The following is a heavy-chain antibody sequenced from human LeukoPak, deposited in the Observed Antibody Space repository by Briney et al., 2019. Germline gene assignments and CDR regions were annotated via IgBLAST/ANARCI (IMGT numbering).Heavy chain of an antibody. CDR3: AKVTYGSGTYGAFDY. CDR2: ISPSGGIT. D-gene: IGHD3-10*01. CDR1: GFTFSSHG. V-gene: IGHV3-23*01. Sequence: PGGSLRLSCAASGFTFSSHGMNWVRQAPGKGLEWVSGISPSGGITYYTDSVKGRFTISRDNSKNTVSLQMNSLRGEDTAVYYCAKVTYGSGTYGAFDYWGQGTLVTVSS. J-gene: IGHJ4*02.